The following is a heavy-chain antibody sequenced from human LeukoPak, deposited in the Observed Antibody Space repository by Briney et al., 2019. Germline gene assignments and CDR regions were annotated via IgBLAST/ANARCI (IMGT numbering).Heavy chain of an antibody. CDR1: GGSISSGGYY. D-gene: IGHD2-15*01. CDR3: ALGYCGGGSCYAREYFQH. J-gene: IGHJ1*01. CDR2: IYYSGST. V-gene: IGHV4-31*03. Sequence: PSETLSLTCTVSGGSISSGGYYWTWIRQHPGRGLEWIGYIYYSGSTYYNPSLKSRVTISVDTSKNQFSLRLSSVTAADTAVYYCALGYCGGGSCYAREYFQHWGQGTLVTVSS.